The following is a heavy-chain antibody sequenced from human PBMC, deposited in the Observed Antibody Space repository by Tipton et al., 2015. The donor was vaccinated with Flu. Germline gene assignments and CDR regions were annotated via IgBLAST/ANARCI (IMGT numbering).Heavy chain of an antibody. V-gene: IGHV4-39*07. CDR2: IYYSGST. J-gene: IGHJ4*02. Sequence: TLSLTCTVSGGSISSSSYYWGWIRQPPGKGLEWIGSIYYSGSTYYNPSLKSRVTISVDTSKNQFSLKLSSVTAADTAVCYCAREGRREQLALDYWGQGTLGTVSS. CDR1: GGSISSSSYY. CDR3: AREGRREQLALDY. D-gene: IGHD6-6*01.